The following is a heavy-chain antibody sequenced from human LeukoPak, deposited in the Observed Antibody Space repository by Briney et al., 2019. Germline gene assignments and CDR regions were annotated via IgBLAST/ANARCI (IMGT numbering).Heavy chain of an antibody. CDR2: TYYRSKWYN. D-gene: IGHD6-19*01. V-gene: IGHV6-1*01. CDR1: GDSVSSNSAA. J-gene: IGHJ6*03. Sequence: SQTLSLTCALSGDSVSSNSAAWNWIRQSPSRGLEWLVRTYYRSKWYNDYAVSVKSRITINPDTSKHQFSLQLNSVTPEDTAVYYCARELGSGWYGNYYCMDVWGKGTTVTVSS. CDR3: ARELGSGWYGNYYCMDV.